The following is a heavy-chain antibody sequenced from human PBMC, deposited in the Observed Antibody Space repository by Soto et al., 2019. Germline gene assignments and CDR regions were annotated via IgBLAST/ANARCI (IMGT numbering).Heavy chain of an antibody. CDR3: ARCTWELRRMFNGMDV. V-gene: IGHV4-34*01. D-gene: IGHD1-26*01. CDR1: GGSFSGYY. J-gene: IGHJ6*02. Sequence: SETLSLTCAVYGGSFSGYYWSWIRQPPGRGLEWIGEINHSGSTNYNPSLKSRVTISVDTSKNQFSLKLSSVTAADTAVYYCARCTWELRRMFNGMDVWGQGTTVTGSS. CDR2: INHSGST.